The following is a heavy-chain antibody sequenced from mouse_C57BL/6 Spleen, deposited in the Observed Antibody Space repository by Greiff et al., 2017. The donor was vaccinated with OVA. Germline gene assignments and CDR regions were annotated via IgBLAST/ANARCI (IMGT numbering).Heavy chain of an antibody. V-gene: IGHV1-52*01. J-gene: IGHJ2*01. CDR3: ATSKCYYSNYEGTFDY. CDR2: IDTSDSET. D-gene: IGHD2-5*01. CDR1: GYTFTSYW. Sequence: QVQLQQPGAELVRPGSSVKLSCKASGYTFTSYWMHWVKQRPIQGLEWIGNIDTSDSETHYNQKFKDKATLTVDKSSSTAYMQRSSLTSEDSAVYYCATSKCYYSNYEGTFDYWGQGTTLTVSS.